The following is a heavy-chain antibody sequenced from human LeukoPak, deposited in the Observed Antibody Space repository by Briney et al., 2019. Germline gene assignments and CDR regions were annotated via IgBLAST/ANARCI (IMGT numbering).Heavy chain of an antibody. Sequence: ASVKVSCKASGYIFTDYAINWVRQAPGERLEWMGWINAGNGNTKYSQKFQGRVTITRDRSASTAYMELNSLGSEDTAVYYCARGGWSTTTASYYFDSWGQGSLVTVS. CDR3: ARGGWSTTTASYYFDS. V-gene: IGHV1-3*01. CDR2: INAGNGNT. CDR1: GYIFTDYA. J-gene: IGHJ4*02. D-gene: IGHD5/OR15-5a*01.